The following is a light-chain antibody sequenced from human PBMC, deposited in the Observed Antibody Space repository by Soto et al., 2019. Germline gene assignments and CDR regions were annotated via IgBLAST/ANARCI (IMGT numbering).Light chain of an antibody. CDR1: ENIGSS. CDR2: GAS. Sequence: EIVVTQSAAILSVSPGERATLSCRASENIGSSLAWYQQKPGQAPRLLIYGASTRATGVPARFSGGVSGTEFTLTISSLQSGDFVVYYCQQYKRWPYTFGQGTKLEIK. V-gene: IGKV3-15*01. CDR3: QQYKRWPYT. J-gene: IGKJ2*01.